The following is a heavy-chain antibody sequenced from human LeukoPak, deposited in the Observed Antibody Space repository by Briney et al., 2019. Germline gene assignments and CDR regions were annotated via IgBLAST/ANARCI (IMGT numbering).Heavy chain of an antibody. D-gene: IGHD3-9*01. CDR3: ATLGLLRYFDWLLGGNWFDP. Sequence: ASVKVSCKVSGYTLTELSMHWVRQAPGKGLEWMGGFDPEDGETIYAQKFQGRVTMTEDTSTDTAYMELSSLRSEDTAMYYCATLGLLRYFDWLLGGNWFDPWGQGTLVTVSS. CDR2: FDPEDGET. V-gene: IGHV1-24*01. CDR1: GYTLTELS. J-gene: IGHJ5*02.